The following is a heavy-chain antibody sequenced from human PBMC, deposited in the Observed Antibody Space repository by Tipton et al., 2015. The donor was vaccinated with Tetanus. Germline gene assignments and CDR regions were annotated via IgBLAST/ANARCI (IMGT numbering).Heavy chain of an antibody. CDR3: ASLVSEVRGVFFDL. CDR2: ISAYNGDT. CDR1: GYTFSNYG. V-gene: IGHV1-18*01. D-gene: IGHD3-10*01. Sequence: QSGAEVKKPGASVKVSCKTSGYTFSNYGVSWVRQAPGRGLEWMGWISAYNGDTNTAQNLQGRVTMTTDTSTSTASMEVRSLTYDDTAVYYCASLVSEVRGVFFDLWGQGTLVTVSS. J-gene: IGHJ4*02.